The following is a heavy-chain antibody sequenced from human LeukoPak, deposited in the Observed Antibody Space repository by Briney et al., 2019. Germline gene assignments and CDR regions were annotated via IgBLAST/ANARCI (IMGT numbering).Heavy chain of an antibody. CDR1: GFTFSSYW. Sequence: GGSLRLSCAASGFTFSSYWMSWVRQAPGKGLEWVANIKQDGSEKYYVDSVKGRFTISRGNAKNSLYLQMNSLRAGDTAVYYCARDRSTRFYYYYYYMDVWGKGTTVTVSS. V-gene: IGHV3-7*01. D-gene: IGHD2/OR15-2a*01. CDR2: IKQDGSEK. CDR3: ARDRSTRFYYYYYYMDV. J-gene: IGHJ6*03.